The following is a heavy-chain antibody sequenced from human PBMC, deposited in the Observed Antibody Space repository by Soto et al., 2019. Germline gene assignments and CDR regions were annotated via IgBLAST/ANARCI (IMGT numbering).Heavy chain of an antibody. CDR2: IYPGDSDT. D-gene: IGHD6-13*01. CDR1: GYSFTSYW. V-gene: IGHV5-51*01. J-gene: IGHJ6*02. Sequence: GESLKISCKGSGYSFTSYWIGWVRQMPGKGLEWMGIIYPGDSDTRYSPSFQGQVTISADKSISTAYLQWSSLKASDTAMYYCASQCIAAAGFLYYGMDVWSQGTTVTVSS. CDR3: ASQCIAAAGFLYYGMDV.